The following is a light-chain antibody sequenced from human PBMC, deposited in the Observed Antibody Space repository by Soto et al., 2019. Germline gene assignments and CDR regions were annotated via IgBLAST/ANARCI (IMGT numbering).Light chain of an antibody. Sequence: QSALTQPASVSGSPGQSITISCTGTSSDVGDHNFVSWYQQHPGKAPKLMIYDVSKRPSGVSDRFSGSKSGNTASLTISGLQAEDEADYYCSSYTRITTFYVFGSGTKLTVL. J-gene: IGLJ1*01. V-gene: IGLV2-14*03. CDR2: DVS. CDR1: SSDVGDHNF. CDR3: SSYTRITTFYV.